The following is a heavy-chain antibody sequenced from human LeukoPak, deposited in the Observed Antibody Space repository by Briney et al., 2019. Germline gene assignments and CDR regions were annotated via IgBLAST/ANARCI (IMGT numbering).Heavy chain of an antibody. CDR3: ARAKNPYYYYYYMDF. V-gene: IGHV4-38-2*01. Sequence: SDPLSLTCAVSGYSISRDHYWVWTRQPPGKGLEYIGNIYHSGSSHYNPSLKSRVTISVDTSNNQFSLKLNSVTAADTAVYYCARAKNPYYYYYYMDFWGRGTTVTVSS. J-gene: IGHJ6*03. CDR2: IYHSGSS. CDR1: GYSISRDHY.